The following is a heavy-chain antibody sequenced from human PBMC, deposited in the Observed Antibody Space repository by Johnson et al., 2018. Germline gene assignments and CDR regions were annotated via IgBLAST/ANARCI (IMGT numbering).Heavy chain of an antibody. CDR3: ARNPEVIAVAPNFQH. D-gene: IGHD6-19*01. CDR1: GFTFSDYY. Sequence: VQLGEAGGGLVEPGGSLRLSCAASGFTFSDYYMSRNRQAPGEGVEWVSYIIGSGRTIYYAESVTGRFTISRDNAKNSLYLQMNSLRAEETAVYYCARNPEVIAVAPNFQHWGQGTLVTVSS. J-gene: IGHJ1*01. CDR2: IIGSGRTI. V-gene: IGHV3-11*04.